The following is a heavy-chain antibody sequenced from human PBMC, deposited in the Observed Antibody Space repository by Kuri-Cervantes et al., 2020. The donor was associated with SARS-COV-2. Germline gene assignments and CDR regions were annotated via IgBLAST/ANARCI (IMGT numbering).Heavy chain of an antibody. Sequence: LSLTCAASGFTFNKYGMNWVRQAPGKGLEWVAYINDRGSSIYYADSVKGRFTISRDNARNSLYLQMNSLRAEDTAVYYCAREGVEAFDIWGQGTMVTVSS. V-gene: IGHV3-48*01. CDR3: AREGVEAFDI. CDR1: GFTFNKYG. CDR2: INDRGSSI. J-gene: IGHJ3*02. D-gene: IGHD1-1*01.